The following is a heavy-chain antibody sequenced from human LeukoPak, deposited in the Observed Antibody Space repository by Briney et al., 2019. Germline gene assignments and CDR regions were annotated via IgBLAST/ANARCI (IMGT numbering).Heavy chain of an antibody. CDR2: ISSTSNTI. J-gene: IGHJ3*02. CDR1: GFTFSSYA. CDR3: AREGGYSYGYNRNAFDI. D-gene: IGHD5-18*01. V-gene: IGHV3-48*04. Sequence: RSLRLSCAASGFTFSSYAMNWVRLAPGKGLEWLSYISSTSNTIYYADSVKGRFTISRDNAKNSLYLQMNSLRAEDTAVYYCAREGGYSYGYNRNAFDIWGQGTMVTVSS.